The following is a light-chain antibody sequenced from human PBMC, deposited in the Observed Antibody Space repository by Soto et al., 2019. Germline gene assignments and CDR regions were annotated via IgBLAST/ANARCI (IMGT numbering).Light chain of an antibody. CDR1: QGISSY. J-gene: IGKJ5*01. Sequence: AIRMTQSPSSLSGSTGDRVTITCRASQGISSYLAWYQQKPGKAPKLLIYAASTLQSGVPSRFSGSGSGTDFTLTISCLQSEDFATYYCQQYYSSLITFGQGTRLEIK. CDR2: AAS. V-gene: IGKV1-8*01. CDR3: QQYYSSLIT.